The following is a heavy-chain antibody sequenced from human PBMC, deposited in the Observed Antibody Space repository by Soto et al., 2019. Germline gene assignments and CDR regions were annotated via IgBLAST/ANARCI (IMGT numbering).Heavy chain of an antibody. CDR2: ISGDGTIT. J-gene: IGHJ4*02. D-gene: IGHD3-16*02. CDR1: GFTFSSYW. CDR3: VRYTRSVGGSYRPDY. Sequence: GGSLRLSCAASGFTFSSYWMHWVRQVPEKGLVWVSRISGDGTITNFADAVKGRFTISRDNVKNTLYLQMNSLRAEDTAVYYCVRYTRSVGGSYRPDYWGQGT. V-gene: IGHV3-74*01.